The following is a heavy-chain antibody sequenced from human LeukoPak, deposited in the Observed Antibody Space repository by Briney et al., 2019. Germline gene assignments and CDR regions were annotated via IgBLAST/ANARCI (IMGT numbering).Heavy chain of an antibody. J-gene: IGHJ4*02. CDR2: IGGSGGFIT. CDR3: ARDRGETIDY. V-gene: IGHV3-23*01. D-gene: IGHD3-10*01. Sequence: GGSLRLSCAASGFTFSAHGMNWVRQSPGRGLEWVSGIGGSGGFITYYADSVKGRFTVSRDNSKNTLYLQMNSLRAEDTAVYYCARDRGETIDYWGQGTLVTVSS. CDR1: GFTFSAHG.